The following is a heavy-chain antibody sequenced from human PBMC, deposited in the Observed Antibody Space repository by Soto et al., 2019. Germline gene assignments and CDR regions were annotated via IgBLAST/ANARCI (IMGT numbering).Heavy chain of an antibody. V-gene: IGHV1-8*01. CDR3: AREKFSERDPYYMDV. CDR1: GYTFTSYD. Sequence: SSVKVSCKASGYTFTSYDINWVRQATGQGLEWMGWMNPNSGNTGYAQKFQGRVTMTRNTSISTAYMELSSLRSEDTAVYYCAREKFSERDPYYMDVWGKGTTVTVSS. CDR2: MNPNSGNT. J-gene: IGHJ6*03.